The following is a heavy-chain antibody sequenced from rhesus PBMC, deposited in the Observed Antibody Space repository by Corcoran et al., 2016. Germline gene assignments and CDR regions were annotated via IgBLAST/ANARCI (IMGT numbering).Heavy chain of an antibody. Sequence: QLQESGPGLVKPSETLSLTCAVSGGSFSSYLWSWIRQPPGKGLELIGEINGNSGSTDYNPSLKSRVTISTDTSKNQCSLKLSSVTDADTAVYYCARLPYYFDYWGQGVLVTVSS. V-gene: IGHV4-80*01. CDR2: INGNSGST. D-gene: IGHD4-11*01. CDR1: GGSFSSYL. CDR3: ARLPYYFDY. J-gene: IGHJ4*01.